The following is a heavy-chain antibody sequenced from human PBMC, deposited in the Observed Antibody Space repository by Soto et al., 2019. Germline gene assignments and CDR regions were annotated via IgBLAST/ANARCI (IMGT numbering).Heavy chain of an antibody. CDR2: ISSSSNYI. J-gene: IGHJ6*02. D-gene: IGHD6-25*01. Sequence: PGGSLRLSCAASGFTFSTHSMNWVRQAPGKGLEWVSSISSSSNYINYADSVKGRFTISRDNAKSSLYLQMNSLRAEDTAVYYWASAADYYYYVMDVWGQGTTVTVSS. V-gene: IGHV3-21*01. CDR1: GFTFSTHS. CDR3: ASAADYYYYVMDV.